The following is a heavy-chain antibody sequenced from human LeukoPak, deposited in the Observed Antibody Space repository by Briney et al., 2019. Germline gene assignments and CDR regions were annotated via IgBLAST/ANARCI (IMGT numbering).Heavy chain of an antibody. D-gene: IGHD6-13*01. CDR2: VDPTDSYI. Sequence: VESLKISCKGSGYSFTNYWISWVRQMPGKGLEWMGRVDPTDSYINYSPSFQGHVTISADKSISTAYLQWTSLKASDTAIYYCARDRIAAAGNWFDPWGQGTLVTVSS. V-gene: IGHV5-10-1*01. CDR3: ARDRIAAAGNWFDP. CDR1: GYSFTNYW. J-gene: IGHJ5*02.